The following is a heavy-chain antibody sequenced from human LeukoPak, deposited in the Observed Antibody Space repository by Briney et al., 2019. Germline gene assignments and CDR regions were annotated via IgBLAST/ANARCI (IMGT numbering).Heavy chain of an antibody. CDR2: INAGNGNT. CDR1: GYTFTSYA. Sequence: ASVKVSCKASGYTFTSYAMHWVRQAPGQRLEWMGWINAGNGNTKYSQKFQGRVTFTRDTSASTAYMELNSLRSEDTAVYYCARGASGTTSWFDSWGQGILVAVSS. CDR3: ARGASGTTSWFDS. D-gene: IGHD1-7*01. V-gene: IGHV1-3*01. J-gene: IGHJ5*01.